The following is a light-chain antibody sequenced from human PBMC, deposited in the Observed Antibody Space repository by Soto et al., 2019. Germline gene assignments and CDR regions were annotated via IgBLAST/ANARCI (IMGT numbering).Light chain of an antibody. V-gene: IGKV1-5*03. CDR3: QQYSNYWT. CDR2: KAS. J-gene: IGKJ1*01. Sequence: DIQMTQSPSTLSASVGDRVTITCRASQSISTWLAWYQQKAGKAPKLLIYKASILESGGPSRFSGSGSGTEFTLTISMLQPDDFATYYCQQYSNYWTFGQGTKVEIK. CDR1: QSISTW.